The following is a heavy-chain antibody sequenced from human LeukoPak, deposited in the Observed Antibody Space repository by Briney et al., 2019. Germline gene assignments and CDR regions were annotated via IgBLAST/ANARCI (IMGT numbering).Heavy chain of an antibody. CDR2: IYNSANT. V-gene: IGHV4-39*01. D-gene: IGHD5-12*01. Sequence: PSETLSLTCTVSGDSNSSSSYRWDWIRQPPGKGLEGIGNIYNSANTHYNPSLKTRLTMSVDTSKNQFSLKLNSVTAADTGIYYCARHSRSAYTGYENAFDIWGQGTMVTVSS. J-gene: IGHJ3*02. CDR3: ARHSRSAYTGYENAFDI. CDR1: GDSNSSSSYR.